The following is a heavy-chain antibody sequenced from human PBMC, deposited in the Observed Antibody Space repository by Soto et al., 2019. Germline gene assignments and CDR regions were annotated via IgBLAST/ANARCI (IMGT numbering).Heavy chain of an antibody. V-gene: IGHV1-8*01. CDR3: ARGGEWFGAFDP. CDR2: MNPNSGNT. Sequence: QVQLVQSGAEVKKPGASVKVSCKASGYTFISYDINWVRQATGQGLKRMGWMNPNSGNTGYAQKFQGRVTMTRNTSISTAYLQLSSLRSEDTAVYYCARGGEWFGAFDPWGQGTLVTVSS. CDR1: GYTFISYD. D-gene: IGHD3-10*01. J-gene: IGHJ5*02.